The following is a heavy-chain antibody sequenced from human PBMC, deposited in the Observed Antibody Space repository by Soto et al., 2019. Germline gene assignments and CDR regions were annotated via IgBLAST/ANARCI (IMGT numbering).Heavy chain of an antibody. J-gene: IGHJ6*02. Sequence: EVQLVETGGGLIQPGGSLRLSCLASGFSVTTNYIIWVRQPPGKGLEWVATTFTGGSTHYADSVKGRFSISRDNSKNTVYLQMINLRVEDTAVYYCATKPPSSIQGWAFGMDVWGQGTTVSVSS. V-gene: IGHV3-53*02. CDR1: GFSVTTNY. CDR3: ATKPPSSIQGWAFGMDV. CDR2: TFTGGST. D-gene: IGHD3-16*01.